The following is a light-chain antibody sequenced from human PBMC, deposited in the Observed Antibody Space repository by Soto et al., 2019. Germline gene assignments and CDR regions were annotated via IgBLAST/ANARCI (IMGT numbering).Light chain of an antibody. Sequence: DIVMTQSPDSLAVSLGERATINCKSSQRVFFRSNNKNYLAWYQQKPGQPPNLLIYWASTRESGVPDRFSGSGSGTDLTLTISSLQAEDVAVYYFQQYYSTPLTFGQGTKVEI. CDR2: WAS. CDR1: QRVFFRSNNKNY. CDR3: QQYYSTPLT. J-gene: IGKJ1*01. V-gene: IGKV4-1*01.